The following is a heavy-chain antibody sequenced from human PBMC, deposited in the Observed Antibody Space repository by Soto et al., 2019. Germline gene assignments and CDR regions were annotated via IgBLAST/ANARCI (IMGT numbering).Heavy chain of an antibody. CDR1: GCAFTSYG. D-gene: IGHD6-19*01. Sequence: GASVKVSCKASGCAFTSYGISWVGQAPLQGLEWMGWISAYNGNTNYAQKLQGRATMTTDTSTSTAYMELRSLRDDDTAVYYCARDRRAVAGFFVHWCQGTLVTGFS. V-gene: IGHV1-18*04. CDR3: ARDRRAVAGFFVH. J-gene: IGHJ4*02. CDR2: ISAYNGNT.